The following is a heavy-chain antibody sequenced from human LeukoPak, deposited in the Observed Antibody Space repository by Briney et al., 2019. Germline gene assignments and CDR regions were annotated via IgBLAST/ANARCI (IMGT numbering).Heavy chain of an antibody. V-gene: IGHV4-61*01. CDR2: IYYSGST. J-gene: IGHJ3*02. CDR3: ARNLLEWLLPSDDAFDI. CDR1: GGSVSSGSYY. D-gene: IGHD3-3*01. Sequence: SETLSLTCTVSGGSVSSGSYYWSWIRQHPGKGLEWIGYIYYSGSTNYNPSLKSRVTISVDTSKNQFSLKLSSVTAADTAVYYCARNLLEWLLPSDDAFDIWGQGTMVTVSS.